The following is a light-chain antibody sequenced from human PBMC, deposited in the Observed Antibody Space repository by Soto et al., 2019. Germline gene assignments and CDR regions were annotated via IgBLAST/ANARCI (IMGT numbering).Light chain of an antibody. Sequence: QSVLTQPASVSGSPGQSITISCTGTSSDVGGYNYVSWYQQHPGKAPKLMIYDVSKRPSGISNRFSGSKSGNTASLTISGPQAEDEADYYCSSYTSSSVWVFGGGTKVTVL. CDR2: DVS. V-gene: IGLV2-14*03. CDR3: SSYTSSSVWV. J-gene: IGLJ3*02. CDR1: SSDVGGYNY.